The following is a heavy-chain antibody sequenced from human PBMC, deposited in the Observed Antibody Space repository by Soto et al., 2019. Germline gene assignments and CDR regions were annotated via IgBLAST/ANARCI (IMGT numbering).Heavy chain of an antibody. Sequence: PGRSLRLSCAASGFTVSSYWMSWVRQAPGKGLEWVANIKQDGSEKYYVDSVKGRFTISRDNAKNSLYLQMNSLRAEDTAVYYCAKLLLWFGELLRDIWGQGTMVTVSS. D-gene: IGHD3-10*01. CDR1: GFTVSSYW. J-gene: IGHJ3*02. V-gene: IGHV3-7*01. CDR3: AKLLLWFGELLRDI. CDR2: IKQDGSEK.